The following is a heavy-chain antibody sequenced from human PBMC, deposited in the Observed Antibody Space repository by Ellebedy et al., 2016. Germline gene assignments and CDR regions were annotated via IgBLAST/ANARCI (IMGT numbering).Heavy chain of an antibody. J-gene: IGHJ4*02. V-gene: IGHV3-30*18. CDR3: AKDQVPAATEYYFDY. Sequence: GGSLRLXXAASGFTFSSYGMHWVRQAPGKGLEWVAVISYDGSNKYYADSVKGRFTISRDNSKNTLYLQMNSLRAEDTAVYYCAKDQVPAATEYYFDYWGQGTLVTVSS. CDR1: GFTFSSYG. D-gene: IGHD2-2*01. CDR2: ISYDGSNK.